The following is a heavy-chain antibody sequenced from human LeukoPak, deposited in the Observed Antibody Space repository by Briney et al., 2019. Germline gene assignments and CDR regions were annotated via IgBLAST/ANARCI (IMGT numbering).Heavy chain of an antibody. J-gene: IGHJ6*03. D-gene: IGHD6-13*01. Sequence: GASVKVSCKASGYTFTSYGISWVRQAPGQGLEWMGWISAYNGNTNYAQKLQGRVTTTTDTSTSTAYMELRSLRSDDTAVYYCARRFRYSSSWGLGYYYYYMDVWGKGTTVTISS. V-gene: IGHV1-18*01. CDR1: GYTFTSYG. CDR3: ARRFRYSSSWGLGYYYYYMDV. CDR2: ISAYNGNT.